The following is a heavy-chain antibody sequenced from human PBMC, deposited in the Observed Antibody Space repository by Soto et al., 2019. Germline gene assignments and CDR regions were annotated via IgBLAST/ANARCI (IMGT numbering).Heavy chain of an antibody. CDR3: AVLLGWFDP. V-gene: IGHV4-30-2*01. Sequence: QLQLQESGSGLVKPSQTLSLTCAVSGGSSSCGGYSWSWIRQPPGKGLEWIGYIYHSGSTYYNPSLKSRVTTSVDRSKTQFSLKLSSLTAADTAVDYCAVLLGWFDPWGQVTLVTVSS. CDR2: IYHSGST. J-gene: IGHJ5*02. CDR1: GGSSSCGGYS.